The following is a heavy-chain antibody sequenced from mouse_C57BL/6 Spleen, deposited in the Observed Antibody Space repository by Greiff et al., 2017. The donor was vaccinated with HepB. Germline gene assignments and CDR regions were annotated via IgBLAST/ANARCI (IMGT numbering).Heavy chain of an antibody. J-gene: IGHJ3*01. CDR2: ISSGSSTI. Sequence: EVNLVESGGGLVKPGGSLKLSCAASGFTFSDYGMHWVRQAPEKGLEWVAYISSGSSTIYYADTVKGRFTISRDNAKNTLFLQMTSLRSEDTAMYYCARDYYDGSSLGFAYWGQGTLVTVSA. CDR1: GFTFSDYG. V-gene: IGHV5-17*01. D-gene: IGHD1-1*01. CDR3: ARDYYDGSSLGFAY.